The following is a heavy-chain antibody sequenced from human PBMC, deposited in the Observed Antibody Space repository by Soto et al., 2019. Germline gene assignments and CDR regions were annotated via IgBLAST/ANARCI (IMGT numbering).Heavy chain of an antibody. CDR2: INAGNGNT. V-gene: IGHV1-3*01. J-gene: IGHJ4*02. CDR1: GYTFTSYA. Sequence: GASVKVSCKASGYTFTSYAMHWVRQAPGQRLEWMGWINAGNGNTKYSQKFQGRVTITRDTSASTAYMELSSLRSEDTAVYYCARDLLIGAYTRILSQGDSGWYGKFDYWGQGTLVTVSS. CDR3: ARDLLIGAYTRILSQGDSGWYGKFDY. D-gene: IGHD6-19*01.